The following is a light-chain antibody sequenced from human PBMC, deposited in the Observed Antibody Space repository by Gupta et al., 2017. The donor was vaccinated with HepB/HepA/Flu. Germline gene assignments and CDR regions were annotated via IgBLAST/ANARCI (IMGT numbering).Light chain of an antibody. CDR2: SAS. CDR1: QNINTY. J-gene: IGKJ1*01. Sequence: DIQMTQSPSSLSASIGDRVTISCRASQNINTYLAWYQQKPGKAPKLLIYSASSLQSGVPSRFSGSGSETDFTLTISRLQPEDFAIYFCQQSYNTPRTFGQGTKVEI. CDR3: QQSYNTPRT. V-gene: IGKV1-39*01.